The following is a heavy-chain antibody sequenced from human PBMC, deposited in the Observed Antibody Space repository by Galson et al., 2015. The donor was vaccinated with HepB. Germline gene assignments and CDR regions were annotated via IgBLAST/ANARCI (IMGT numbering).Heavy chain of an antibody. V-gene: IGHV6-1*01. D-gene: IGHD6-19*01. J-gene: IGHJ6*02. CDR1: GDSVSSNSAA. CDR2: TYYKSKWYN. Sequence: CAISGDSVSSNSAAWNWIRQSPSRGLEWLGRTYYKSKWYNDYAVSVKSRITINPDTSKNQFSLQLNSVTPEDTAVYYCARGVVAVGEYGMVVWGQGTTVTVSS. CDR3: ARGVVAVGEYGMVV.